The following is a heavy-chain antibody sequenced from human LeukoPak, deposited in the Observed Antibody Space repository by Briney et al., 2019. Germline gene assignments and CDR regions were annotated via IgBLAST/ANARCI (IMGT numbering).Heavy chain of an antibody. CDR2: VREKINNYAT. CDR1: GFTFSDSP. CDR3: TRQNRGSGSHGY. V-gene: IGHV3-73*01. D-gene: IGHD3-10*01. J-gene: IGHJ4*02. Sequence: PGGSLKLSCAPSGFTFSDSPIHWVRQASGKGLEWVGRVREKINNYATAYAASVKGRFTVSRDDSENTAYLQMSSLRTEDTAIYYCTRQNRGSGSHGYWGQGTLVTVSS.